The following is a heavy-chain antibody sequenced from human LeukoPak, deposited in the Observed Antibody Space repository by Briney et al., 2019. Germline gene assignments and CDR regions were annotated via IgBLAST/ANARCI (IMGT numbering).Heavy chain of an antibody. CDR2: ISGGGGST. J-gene: IGHJ4*02. D-gene: IGHD6-19*01. CDR1: GFTFSSYA. V-gene: IGHV3-23*01. CDR3: AKRGEYSSGWYPYYFDY. Sequence: GGSLRLSCAASGFTFSSYAMSWVRQAPGNGLEWVSAISGGGGSTYYADSVKARFTISRDNSKNTLYLQMNSLRAEDTAVYYCAKRGEYSSGWYPYYFDYWGQGTLVTVSS.